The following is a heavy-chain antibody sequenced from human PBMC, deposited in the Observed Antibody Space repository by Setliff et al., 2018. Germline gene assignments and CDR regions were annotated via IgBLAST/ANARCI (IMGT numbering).Heavy chain of an antibody. Sequence: GGSLRLSCTTSGFTFGDYAITWVRQAPGKGLEWVGFIRGKPSSGTTEYAASVKGRFTISRDDSKSIAYLQMSSLKTEDTALYYCTPWTGTSRLHYWGQGTLVTVPQ. CDR1: GFTFGDYA. D-gene: IGHD1-7*01. V-gene: IGHV3-49*04. CDR3: TPWTGTSRLHY. J-gene: IGHJ4*02. CDR2: IRGKPSSGTT.